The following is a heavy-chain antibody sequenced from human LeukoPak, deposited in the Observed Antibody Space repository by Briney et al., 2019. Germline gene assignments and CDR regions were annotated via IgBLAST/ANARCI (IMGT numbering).Heavy chain of an antibody. D-gene: IGHD7-27*01. CDR3: AGGPPNWGFDY. J-gene: IGHJ4*02. Sequence: GPVKVSCKASGYTFTSYDINWVRQATGQQLEWMGWMNPNSGNTGYAQKFQGRVTMTRNTSISTAYMELSSLRSEDTAVYYCAGGPPNWGFDYWGQGTLVTVSS. CDR1: GYTFTSYD. CDR2: MNPNSGNT. V-gene: IGHV1-8*01.